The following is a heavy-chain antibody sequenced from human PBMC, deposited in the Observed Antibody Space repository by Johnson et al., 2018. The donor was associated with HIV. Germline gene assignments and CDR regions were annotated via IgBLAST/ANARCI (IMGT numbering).Heavy chain of an antibody. Sequence: MQLVESGGGLVQPGGSLRLSCAASGFTFSSYDMHWVRQATGKGLEWVSAIGTAGDTYYPGSVKGRFTISRENAKNSLYLQMNSLRAEDTALYYCARDFVAFGECTAFDMWGQGTMVTVSS. V-gene: IGHV3-13*01. CDR1: GFTFSSYD. CDR3: ARDFVAFGECTAFDM. D-gene: IGHD3-10*01. J-gene: IGHJ3*02. CDR2: IGTAGDT.